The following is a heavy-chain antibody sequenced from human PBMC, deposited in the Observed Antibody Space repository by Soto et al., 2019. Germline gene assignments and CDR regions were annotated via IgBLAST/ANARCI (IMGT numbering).Heavy chain of an antibody. Sequence: EVQLVESGGGLVQPGGSLRLSCEASGFTFRNYDMHWVRQGTGKGLEWVSGISAAGDPDYADSVDGRFTISRENAQTSFFLQMSSLRVGDTAVYYCARSDRDFYGLDVWGQGTTVIVSS. CDR1: GFTFRNYD. CDR3: ARSDRDFYGLDV. CDR2: ISAAGDP. J-gene: IGHJ6*02. V-gene: IGHV3-13*05.